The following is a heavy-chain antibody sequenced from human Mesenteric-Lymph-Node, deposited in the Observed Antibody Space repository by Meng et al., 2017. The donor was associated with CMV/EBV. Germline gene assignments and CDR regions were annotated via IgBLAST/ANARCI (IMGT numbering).Heavy chain of an antibody. Sequence: FSGFSLSTTVVGVGWIRQPPGKALEWLALVSCDDAKRYSPSLNNRLPITKDTSNNQVVLTMTNMDPVDPATYYCAHSLSRSGSYDYWGQGTLVTVSS. J-gene: IGHJ4*02. V-gene: IGHV2-5*02. CDR3: AHSLSRSGSYDY. CDR1: GFSLSTTVVG. CDR2: VSCDDAK. D-gene: IGHD1-26*01.